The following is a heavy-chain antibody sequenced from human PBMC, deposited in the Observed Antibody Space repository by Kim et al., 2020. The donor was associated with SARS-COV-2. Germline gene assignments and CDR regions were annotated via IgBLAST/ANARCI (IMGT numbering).Heavy chain of an antibody. V-gene: IGHV1-69*10. CDR3: ARGGWCWRSNYSVGYYYM. CDR1: GGTFSSYA. J-gene: IGHJ6*03. CDR2: MIPILGIA. Sequence: SVKVSCKASGGTFSSYAISWVRQAPGQGLEWMGWMIPILGIANYAQKFQGRVTITADKSMSTAYMELSSLRSEDTAVYYCARGGWCWRSNYSVGYYYM. D-gene: IGHD3-10*02.